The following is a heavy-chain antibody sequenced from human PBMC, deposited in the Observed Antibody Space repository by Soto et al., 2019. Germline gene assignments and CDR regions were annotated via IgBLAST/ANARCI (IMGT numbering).Heavy chain of an antibody. CDR2: IYYSGST. V-gene: IGHV4-39*01. D-gene: IGHD6-19*01. J-gene: IGHJ4*02. CDR3: ATLAVAGTRYYFDY. Sequence: QLQLQESGPGLVKPSETLSLTCTVSGGSISSSSYYWGWIRQPPGKGLEWIGSIYYSGSTYYNPSPKRRVTLSVDTSTNPFALKLSSVPAADPAVYYCATLAVAGTRYYFDYWGQGTLVTVSS. CDR1: GGSISSSSYY.